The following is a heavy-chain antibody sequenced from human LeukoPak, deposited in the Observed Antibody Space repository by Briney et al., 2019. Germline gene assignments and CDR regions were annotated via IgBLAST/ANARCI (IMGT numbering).Heavy chain of an antibody. J-gene: IGHJ4*02. CDR3: ARISRGSYRQWDY. D-gene: IGHD3-16*02. Sequence: PSETLSLTCAVYGGSFSGYYWSWIRQPPGKGLEWIGEINHSGSTNYNPSLKSRVTISVDTSKNQFSLKLSSVTAADTAVYYCARISRGSYRQWDYWSQGTLVTVSS. V-gene: IGHV4-34*01. CDR1: GGSFSGYY. CDR2: INHSGST.